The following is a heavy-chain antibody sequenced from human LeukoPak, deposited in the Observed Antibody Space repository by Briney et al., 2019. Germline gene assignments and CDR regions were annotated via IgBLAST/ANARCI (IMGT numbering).Heavy chain of an antibody. D-gene: IGHD3-22*01. Sequence: GGSLRLSCAASGFTLDDYGMSWVRHAPGKGLEWVTGINWNGGSTDYADSVKGRFTISRDNAKNSLYLQMNSLRAEDTALYYCARDGYYYDGWRRRGYFDDWGQVTLVTVSP. V-gene: IGHV3-20*04. J-gene: IGHJ4*02. CDR1: GFTLDDYG. CDR2: INWNGGST. CDR3: ARDGYYYDGWRRRGYFDD.